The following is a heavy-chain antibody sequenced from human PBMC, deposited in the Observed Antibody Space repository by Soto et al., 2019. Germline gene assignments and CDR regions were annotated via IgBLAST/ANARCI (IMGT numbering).Heavy chain of an antibody. CDR3: AREAVAGTGRPRNWFDP. Sequence: QVQLQESGPGLVKPSGTLSLTCAVSGGSISSSNWWSWVRQPPGKGLEWIGEIYHSGSTNYNPSLKSRVTISVDKSKNQFSLKLSAVTAADTAVYYCAREAVAGTGRPRNWFDPWGQGTLVTVSS. J-gene: IGHJ5*02. D-gene: IGHD6-19*01. V-gene: IGHV4-4*02. CDR1: GGSISSSNW. CDR2: IYHSGST.